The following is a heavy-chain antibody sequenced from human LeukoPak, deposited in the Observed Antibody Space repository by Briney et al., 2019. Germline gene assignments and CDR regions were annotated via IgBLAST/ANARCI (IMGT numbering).Heavy chain of an antibody. CDR3: ARSPRGWYKDY. Sequence: GASVKVSCKASGYTFTNYDINWVRQATGQGLEWMGWMNPNSGNTAYAQKFQGRVTMTSDTSISTVYMELSSLRSEDTAVYYCARSPRGWYKDYWGQGTLVTVSP. J-gene: IGHJ4*02. D-gene: IGHD6-19*01. CDR2: MNPNSGNT. CDR1: GYTFTNYD. V-gene: IGHV1-8*01.